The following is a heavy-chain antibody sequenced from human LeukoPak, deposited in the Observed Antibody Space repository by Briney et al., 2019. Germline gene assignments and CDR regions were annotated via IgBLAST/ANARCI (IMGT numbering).Heavy chain of an antibody. CDR3: ARGLGVVVVAATHFDY. J-gene: IGHJ4*02. CDR1: GGSFSGYY. Sequence: SETLSLTCAVYGGSFSGYYWSWIRQPPGKGLEWIGEINHSGGTNYNPSLKSRVTISVDTSKNQFSLKLSSVTAADTAVYYCARGLGVVVVAATHFDYWGQGTLVTVSS. V-gene: IGHV4-34*01. CDR2: INHSGGT. D-gene: IGHD2-15*01.